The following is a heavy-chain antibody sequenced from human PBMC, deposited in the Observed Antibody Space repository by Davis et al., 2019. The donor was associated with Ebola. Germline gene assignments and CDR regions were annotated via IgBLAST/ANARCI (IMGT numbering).Heavy chain of an antibody. CDR1: GYTFTSYY. D-gene: IGHD3-3*01. J-gene: IGHJ6*02. V-gene: IGHV1-46*01. Sequence: ASVKVSCKASGYTFTSYYMHWVRQAPGQGLEWMGIINPSGGSTSYAQKFQGRVTMTRDTSTSTVYMELRSLRSDDTAVYYCAREGARAYDFWSGRDYYGMDVWGQGTTVTVSS. CDR3: AREGARAYDFWSGRDYYGMDV. CDR2: INPSGGST.